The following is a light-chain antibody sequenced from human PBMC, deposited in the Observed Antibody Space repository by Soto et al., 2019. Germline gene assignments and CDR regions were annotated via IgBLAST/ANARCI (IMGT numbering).Light chain of an antibody. CDR1: QSITNR. Sequence: DIQMTQSPSTLSGSVGDRVTITCRASQSITNRLAWYQLKPGKAPKVLIYDALNLESGVPSRFSGSGYGTEFTLTIRSLQPDDFATYCCQHYGGMWTFGQGTKVDNK. V-gene: IGKV1-5*01. J-gene: IGKJ1*01. CDR2: DAL. CDR3: QHYGGMWT.